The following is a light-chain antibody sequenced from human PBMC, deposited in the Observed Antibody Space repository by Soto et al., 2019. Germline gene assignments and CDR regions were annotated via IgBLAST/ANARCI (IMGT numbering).Light chain of an antibody. Sequence: QSVLTQPPSASGTPVQRVIISCSGSSSNLGSNSGNWYQQLPGTAPKLLIYNTYQRPLGVPDRFSGSKSGTSASLAISGLQSEDEGDYFCAAWDDSLNGPVFGGGTKLTVL. V-gene: IGLV1-44*01. CDR3: AAWDDSLNGPV. CDR1: SSNLGSNS. J-gene: IGLJ3*02. CDR2: NTY.